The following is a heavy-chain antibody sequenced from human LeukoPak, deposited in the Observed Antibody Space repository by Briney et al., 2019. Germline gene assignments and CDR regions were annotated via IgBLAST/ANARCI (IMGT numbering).Heavy chain of an antibody. Sequence: PSETLSLTCTVSGGSISSYYWSWIRQPPGKGLEWIGYIYYSGSTNYNPSLKSRVTISVDTSKNQFSLKLSSVTAADTAVYYCARDKPIGGPHWYYYYGMDVWGQGTTVTVSS. CDR3: ARDKPIGGPHWYYYYGMDV. CDR1: GGSISSYY. CDR2: IYYSGST. D-gene: IGHD3-16*01. J-gene: IGHJ6*02. V-gene: IGHV4-59*01.